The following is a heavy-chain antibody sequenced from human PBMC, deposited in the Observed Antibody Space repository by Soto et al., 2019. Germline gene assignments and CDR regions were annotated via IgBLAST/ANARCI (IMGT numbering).Heavy chain of an antibody. Sequence: LKISCKGSGYSFTSYWISWVRQMPGKGMEWMWRIDPSDSYTNYSPSFQGHVTISADKSISTAYLQWSSLKASDTAMYYCASCGKAGFTLYGMDVWGQGTTVTVSS. CDR2: IDPSDSYT. CDR3: ASCGKAGFTLYGMDV. V-gene: IGHV5-10-1*01. D-gene: IGHD6-13*01. J-gene: IGHJ6*02. CDR1: GYSFTSYW.